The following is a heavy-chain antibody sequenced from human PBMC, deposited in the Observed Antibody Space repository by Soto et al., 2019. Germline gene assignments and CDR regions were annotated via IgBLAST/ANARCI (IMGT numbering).Heavy chain of an antibody. V-gene: IGHV4-59*01. Sequence: SETLSLTCTVSGGSISSYYWSWIRQPPGKGLEWIGYIYYSGSTNYNPSLKSRVTISVDTSKNQFSLKLSSVTAADTAVYYCARDNNWFDPWGQGTLVTVSS. CDR1: GGSISSYY. CDR3: ARDNNWFDP. J-gene: IGHJ5*02. CDR2: IYYSGST.